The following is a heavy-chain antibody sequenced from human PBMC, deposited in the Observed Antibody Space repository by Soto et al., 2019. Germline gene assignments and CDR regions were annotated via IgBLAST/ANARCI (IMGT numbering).Heavy chain of an antibody. Sequence: PSETLSLTCTVSGGSISGPSYYWGWVRQPPGKGLEWIGDIFYSGRTYYNPSLKSRVTISVDTSKEQFSLNLAPVTASDTAVYFCAGLKFTSAADGHGRSNGVDAWAQGPLV. CDR2: IFYSGRT. V-gene: IGHV4-39*01. CDR1: GGSISGPSYY. CDR3: AGLKFTSAADGHGRSNGVDA. J-gene: IGHJ5*02. D-gene: IGHD3-3*01.